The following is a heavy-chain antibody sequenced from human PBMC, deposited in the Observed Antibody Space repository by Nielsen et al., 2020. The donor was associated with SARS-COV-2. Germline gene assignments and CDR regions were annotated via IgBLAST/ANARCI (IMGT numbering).Heavy chain of an antibody. J-gene: IGHJ4*02. CDR1: GFTFSSYA. CDR2: ISYDGSNK. D-gene: IGHD1-26*01. V-gene: IGHV3-30-3*01. Sequence: GESLKISCAASGFTFSSYAMHWVRQAPGKGLEWVAVISYDGSNKYYADSVKGRFTISRDNSKNTLYLQMNSLRAEDTAVYYCAKDRGGATAVDYWGQGTLVTVSS. CDR3: AKDRGGATAVDY.